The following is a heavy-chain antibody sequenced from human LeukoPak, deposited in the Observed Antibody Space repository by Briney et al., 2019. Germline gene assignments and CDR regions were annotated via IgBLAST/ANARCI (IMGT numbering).Heavy chain of an antibody. CDR2: IYHSGST. Sequence: SETLSLTCTVSGDSISSYYWGWIRQPPGKGLEWIGSIYHSGSTYYNPSLKSRVTISVDTSKNQFSLKLSSVTAADTAVYYCASDSGSYYGAFDIWGQGTMVTVSS. J-gene: IGHJ3*02. CDR1: GDSISSYY. V-gene: IGHV4-38-2*02. D-gene: IGHD1-26*01. CDR3: ASDSGSYYGAFDI.